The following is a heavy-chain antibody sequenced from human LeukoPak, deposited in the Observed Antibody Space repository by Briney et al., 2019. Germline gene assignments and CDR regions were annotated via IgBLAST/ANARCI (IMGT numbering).Heavy chain of an antibody. CDR1: GFSFSSHS. V-gene: IGHV3-21*01. D-gene: IGHD6-13*01. CDR3: ARGGAAAGLDAFDI. Sequence: GGSLRLSCAASGFSFSSHSMNWVRQAPGKGLEWVSYISSSSSCKYYADSVKGRFTISRDNAKNSLYLQMNSLRAEDTAVYYCARGGAAAGLDAFDIWGQGTMVTVSS. CDR2: ISSSSSCK. J-gene: IGHJ3*02.